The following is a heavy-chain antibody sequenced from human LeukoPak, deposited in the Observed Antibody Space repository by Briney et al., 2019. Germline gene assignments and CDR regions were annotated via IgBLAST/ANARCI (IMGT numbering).Heavy chain of an antibody. Sequence: ASVHVSYKAFGYTFTGHYMHGVRQAAGQGRDWMGWNNANSCDTKSAHNFQGRVTLTTETSITTDYMELRRLSCDDTAVYSCDSCYDFWSGPPFYSWRQGTLVTVSS. CDR3: DSCYDFWSGPPFYS. CDR2: NNANSCDT. D-gene: IGHD3-3*01. J-gene: IGHJ5*01. V-gene: IGHV1-2*02. CDR1: GYTFTGHY.